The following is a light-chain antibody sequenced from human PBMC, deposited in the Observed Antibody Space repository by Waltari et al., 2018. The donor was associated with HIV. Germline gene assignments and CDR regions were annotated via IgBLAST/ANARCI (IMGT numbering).Light chain of an antibody. CDR1: YSHVGRNL. CDR3: ASWDDKFSHWV. J-gene: IGLJ3*02. Sequence: MPCSGTYSHVGRNLVFWFQQVPGGAPKLVIYRNDRRPSGVPDRFSGAKSGSSATLAISGLQSDDEADYFCASWDDKFSHWVFGVGTKLTV. V-gene: IGLV1-44*01. CDR2: RND.